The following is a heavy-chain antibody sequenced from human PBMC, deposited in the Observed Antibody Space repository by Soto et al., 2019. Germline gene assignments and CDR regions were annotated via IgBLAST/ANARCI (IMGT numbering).Heavy chain of an antibody. CDR1: GGTFSNYA. V-gene: IGHV1-69*15. Sequence: QVHLVQSGAEVKKPGSSVNVSCKASGGTFSNYAITWVRQAPGQGLEWVGRIIPSFGTTNVAQKFQGRVTITADDSTTTAYMELSGLRSDDTAVYYCAKDGGADGYFGNWLDPWGQGTLVTVSS. D-gene: IGHD5-12*01. CDR3: AKDGGADGYFGNWLDP. CDR2: IIPSFGTT. J-gene: IGHJ5*02.